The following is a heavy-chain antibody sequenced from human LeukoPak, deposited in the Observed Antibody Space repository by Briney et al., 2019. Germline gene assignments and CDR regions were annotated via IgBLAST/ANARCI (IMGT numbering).Heavy chain of an antibody. CDR2: IKQDGSEK. Sequence: PGGSLRLSCQASGFTFYMYAMSWVRQAPGKGLEWVANIKQDGSEKYYVDSVKGRFTISRDNAKNSLYLQMNSLRAEDTAVYYCARDLTVPFDYWGQGTLVTVSS. J-gene: IGHJ4*02. D-gene: IGHD4-17*01. CDR1: GFTFYMYA. CDR3: ARDLTVPFDY. V-gene: IGHV3-7*01.